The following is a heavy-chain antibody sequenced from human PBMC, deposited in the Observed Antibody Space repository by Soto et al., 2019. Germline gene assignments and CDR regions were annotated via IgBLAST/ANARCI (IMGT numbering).Heavy chain of an antibody. CDR2: IYYAGTT. D-gene: IGHD3-22*01. V-gene: IGHV4-59*08. J-gene: IGHJ4*02. CDR3: ARLGGYYQALDS. Sequence: SETLSLTCTVSDSSISPNYSSWFRRPPGKGLEWIGYIYYAGTTTYNPSLKSRVSISVDTSKNEVSLKLTSVTAADMAVYYCARLGGYYQALDSWGQGTLVTVSS. CDR1: DSSISPNY.